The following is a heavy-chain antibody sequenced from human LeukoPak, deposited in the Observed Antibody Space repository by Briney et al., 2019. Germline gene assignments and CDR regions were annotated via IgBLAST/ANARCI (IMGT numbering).Heavy chain of an antibody. J-gene: IGHJ4*02. CDR3: ARGGFYCGGDCYVDY. Sequence: GSLRLSCAASGFTFSSYSMTWIRQPPGKGLEWIGEINHSGNTNYNPSLKSRVTISVDTSKNQFSLKLSSVTAADTAVYYCARGGFYCGGDCYVDYWGQGTLVTVSS. D-gene: IGHD2-21*02. V-gene: IGHV4-34*01. CDR2: INHSGNT. CDR1: GFTFSSYS.